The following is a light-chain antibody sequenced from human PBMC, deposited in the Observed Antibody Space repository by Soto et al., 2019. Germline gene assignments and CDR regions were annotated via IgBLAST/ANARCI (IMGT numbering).Light chain of an antibody. CDR2: EVT. J-gene: IGLJ2*01. CDR1: SSDVAGSDY. V-gene: IGLV2-8*01. Sequence: QSVLTQPPSASGSPGQSVTISCTGTSSDVAGSDYVSWYQQHPGKAPKLIIYEVTKRPAGVPDRFSGSKSGNTASLTVSGFQADDESYYYCSSFARGDNPHVLFGGGTKLTVL. CDR3: SSFARGDNPHVL.